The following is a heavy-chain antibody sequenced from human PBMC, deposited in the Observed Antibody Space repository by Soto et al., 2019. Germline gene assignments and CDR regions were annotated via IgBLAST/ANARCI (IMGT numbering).Heavy chain of an antibody. CDR2: ISAYNGNT. Sequence: ASVKVSCKASGYTFTSYGISWVRQAPGQGLEWMGWISAYNGNTNYAQKLQGRVTMTTDTSTSTAYMELRSLRSEDTAVYYCARGRIRYSSGSPYDYWGQGTLVTVSS. CDR1: GYTFTSYG. J-gene: IGHJ4*02. CDR3: ARGRIRYSSGSPYDY. D-gene: IGHD6-19*01. V-gene: IGHV1-18*01.